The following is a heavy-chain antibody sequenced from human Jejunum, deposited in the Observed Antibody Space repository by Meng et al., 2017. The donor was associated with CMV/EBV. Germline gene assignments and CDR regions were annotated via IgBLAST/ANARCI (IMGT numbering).Heavy chain of an antibody. J-gene: IGHJ3*02. CDR1: EFTFSDYW. CDR2: INSDGSRT. CDR3: ARGYISGGLDI. Sequence: CVASEFTFSDYWMPWVRQGPGKRVVWVSGINSDGSRTSYADSVKGRFTISRDKDKNTLYVQMNSLRAEDTAVYYCARGYISGGLDIWGQGTMVTVSS. V-gene: IGHV3-74*01. D-gene: IGHD1-14*01.